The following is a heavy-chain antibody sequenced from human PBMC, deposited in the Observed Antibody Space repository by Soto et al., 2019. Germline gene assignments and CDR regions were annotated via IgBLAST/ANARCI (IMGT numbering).Heavy chain of an antibody. CDR3: AKTSVTRDDS. V-gene: IGHV3-23*01. D-gene: IGHD1-1*01. CDR2: ISDSGGST. Sequence: ESGGGLLQPGASLRLSCAASGFTFSHYAMSWIRQAPGKGLEWVSAISDSGGSTYYADSVKGRFTISRDNSKNTVYLQMNSLKAEDTAVYYCAKTSVTRDDSWGQGTLVTVSS. J-gene: IGHJ5*01. CDR1: GFTFSHYA.